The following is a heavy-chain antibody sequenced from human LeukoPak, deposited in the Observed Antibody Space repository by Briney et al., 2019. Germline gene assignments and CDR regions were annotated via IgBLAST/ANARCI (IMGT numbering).Heavy chain of an antibody. Sequence: GGSLRLSCAASGFTFSSYSMNWVRQAPGKGLGWVSYISSSSSTIYYADSVKGRFTISRDNAKNSLYLQMNSLRAEDTAVYYCARGVVTIFGVVTQFDYWGQGTLVTVSS. CDR3: ARGVVTIFGVVTQFDY. D-gene: IGHD3-3*01. CDR1: GFTFSSYS. J-gene: IGHJ4*02. CDR2: ISSSSSTI. V-gene: IGHV3-48*01.